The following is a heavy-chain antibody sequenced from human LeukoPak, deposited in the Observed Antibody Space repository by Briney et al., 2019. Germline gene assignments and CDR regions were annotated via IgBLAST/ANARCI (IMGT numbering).Heavy chain of an antibody. V-gene: IGHV4-59*01. Sequence: PSETLSLTCTVSGGSISSYYWSWIRQPPGKGLEWIGYIYYSGSTNYKPSLKSRVTISVDTSKNQFSLKLSSVTAADTAVYYCARDLGDGYSDYWGQGTLVTVSS. CDR2: IYYSGST. CDR3: ARDLGDGYSDY. J-gene: IGHJ4*02. D-gene: IGHD3-10*01. CDR1: GGSISSYY.